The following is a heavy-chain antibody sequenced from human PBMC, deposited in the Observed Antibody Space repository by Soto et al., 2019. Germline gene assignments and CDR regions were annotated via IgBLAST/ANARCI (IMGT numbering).Heavy chain of an antibody. Sequence: QVQLQESGPGLVKPSETLSLTCTVSGGSVSSGSYYWSWIRQPPGKGLEWIGYIYYSGSTYYNPSLKSRVTISVDTSKNQFSLKLSSVTAADTAVYYCARGNRGRHSFDYWGQGTLVTVSS. V-gene: IGHV4-61*01. J-gene: IGHJ4*02. D-gene: IGHD5-12*01. CDR2: IYYSGST. CDR1: GGSVSSGSYY. CDR3: ARGNRGRHSFDY.